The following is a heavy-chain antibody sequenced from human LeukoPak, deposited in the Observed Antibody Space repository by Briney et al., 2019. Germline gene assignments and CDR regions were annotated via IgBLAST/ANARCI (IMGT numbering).Heavy chain of an antibody. CDR1: GVTPRNSW. CDR3: TRDRFYAMDV. V-gene: IGHV3-74*03. Sequence: RGSLRVSCVASGVTPRNSWMHWGRHAPGKGRGWVSRITVVGSSTPYAQSVKRRSTISRDSAKNTLYLQMNSLRAEYTAVYYCTRDRFYAMDVWPQGTRVSVSS. CDR2: ITVVGSST. J-gene: IGHJ6*02.